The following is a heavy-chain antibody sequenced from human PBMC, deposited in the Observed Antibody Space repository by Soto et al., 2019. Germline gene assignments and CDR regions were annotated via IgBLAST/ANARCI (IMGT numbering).Heavy chain of an antibody. CDR2: ISYDGSNK. J-gene: IGHJ5*02. D-gene: IGHD6-13*01. CDR1: GFTFSSYA. V-gene: IGHV3-30-3*01. Sequence: QVQLVESGGGVVQPGRSLRLSCAASGFTFSSYAMHWVRQAPGKGLEWVAVISYDGSNKYYADSVKGRFTISRDNSKNTLYLQMNSLRAEDTAVYYCARERQQLANGFDPWGQGTLVTVSS. CDR3: ARERQQLANGFDP.